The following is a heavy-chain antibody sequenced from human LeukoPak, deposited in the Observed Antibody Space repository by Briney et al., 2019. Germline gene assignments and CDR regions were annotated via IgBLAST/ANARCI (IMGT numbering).Heavy chain of an antibody. CDR3: ARGGSYRNWFDP. D-gene: IGHD3-16*02. CDR2: IYPGDSVT. Sequence: GESLKISCKGSGYTFTSYWIGWVRQMPGKGLEWMGIIYPGDSVTKYSPSFQGQVTISADKSISTAYLQWCSLQASDTAMYYCARGGSYRNWFDPWGQGTLVTVSS. CDR1: GYTFTSYW. J-gene: IGHJ5*02. V-gene: IGHV5-51*01.